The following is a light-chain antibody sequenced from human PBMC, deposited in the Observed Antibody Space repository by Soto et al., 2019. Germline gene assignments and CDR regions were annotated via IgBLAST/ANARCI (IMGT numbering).Light chain of an antibody. CDR1: QSVFYSSNNKDY. Sequence: DIVMTQSPDSLAVSLGERDTISCKSSQSVFYSSNNKDYLAWYQQRPGQSPKLLIYWASTRESGVPDRFSGSGSGTEFTLTNKSLQPVDGAVYYCQKYYNTPLTFGGGTKVE. CDR3: QKYYNTPLT. J-gene: IGKJ4*01. V-gene: IGKV4-1*01. CDR2: WAS.